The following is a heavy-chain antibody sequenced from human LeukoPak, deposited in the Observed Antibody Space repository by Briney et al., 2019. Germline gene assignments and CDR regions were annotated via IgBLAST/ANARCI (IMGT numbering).Heavy chain of an antibody. Sequence: ASVKVSCKASGGTFSSYAISWVRQAPGQGLEWMGGIIPIFGTANYAQKFQGRVTMTTDTSTSTAYMELRSLRSDDTAVYYCARILDIVAGYFDYWGQGTLVTVSS. CDR3: ARILDIVAGYFDY. CDR1: GGTFSSYA. CDR2: IIPIFGTA. D-gene: IGHD5-12*01. J-gene: IGHJ4*02. V-gene: IGHV1-69*05.